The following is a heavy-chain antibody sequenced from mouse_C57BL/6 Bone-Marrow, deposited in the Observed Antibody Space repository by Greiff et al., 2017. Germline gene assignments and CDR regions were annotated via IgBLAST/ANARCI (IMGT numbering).Heavy chain of an antibody. CDR2: MYPRSGNT. V-gene: IGHV1-81*01. CDR3: ARVYYYGRDGYFDV. CDR1: GYTFTSYG. J-gene: IGHJ1*03. Sequence: QVQLQQSGAELARPGASVKLSCKASGYTFTSYGISWVKQRTGQGLEWIGEMYPRSGNTYYNEKFKGKATLTADNSSSTAYMELRSLTSEDSAVYFWARVYYYGRDGYFDVWGTGTTVTVSS. D-gene: IGHD1-1*01.